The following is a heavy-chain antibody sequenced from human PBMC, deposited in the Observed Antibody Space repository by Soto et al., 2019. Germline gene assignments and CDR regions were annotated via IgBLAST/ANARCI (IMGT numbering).Heavy chain of an antibody. J-gene: IGHJ5*02. Sequence: GVLRLSCAASGFTFSSYSMNWVRQAPGKGLEWVSYISSSSSTIYYADSVKGRFTISRDNAKNSLYLQMNSLRDEDTAVYYCARDLISGWYGRNWFDPWGQGTLVTVSS. D-gene: IGHD6-19*01. CDR2: ISSSSSTI. V-gene: IGHV3-48*02. CDR3: ARDLISGWYGRNWFDP. CDR1: GFTFSSYS.